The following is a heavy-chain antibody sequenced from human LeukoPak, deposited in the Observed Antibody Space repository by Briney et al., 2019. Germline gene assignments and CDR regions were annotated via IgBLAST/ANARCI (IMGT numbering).Heavy chain of an antibody. V-gene: IGHV3-7*01. D-gene: IGHD6-25*01. CDR2: INQNGGVK. J-gene: IGHJ5*02. Sequence: GGSLRLSCAASGFRFSTLWMSWVRQAPGKGLNWVANINQNGGVKHYVDSVKGRFTISRDNAKNSLYLQMTSLRADDTAVYYCATSDDAAGTSWGQGTLVIVSS. CDR1: GFRFSTLW. CDR3: ATSDDAAGTS.